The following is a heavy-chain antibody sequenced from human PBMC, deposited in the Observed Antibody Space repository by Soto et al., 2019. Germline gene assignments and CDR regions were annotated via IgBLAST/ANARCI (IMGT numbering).Heavy chain of an antibody. CDR3: ARDTITGTTSDFDY. D-gene: IGHD1-7*01. V-gene: IGHV1-18*04. Sequence: ASVKVSCKASGYTFTSYGISWVRQAPGQGLEWMGWISAYNGNTNYAQKLQGRVTMTTDTSTSTAYMELRSLRSDDTAMYYCARDTITGTTSDFDYWGQGTLVTVSS. J-gene: IGHJ4*02. CDR2: ISAYNGNT. CDR1: GYTFTSYG.